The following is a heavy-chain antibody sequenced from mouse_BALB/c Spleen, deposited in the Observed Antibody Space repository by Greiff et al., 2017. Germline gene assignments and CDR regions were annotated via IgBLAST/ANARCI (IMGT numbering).Heavy chain of an antibody. CDR2: SSNGGGST. CDR1: GFTFSSYT. V-gene: IGHV5-12-2*01. D-gene: IGHD2-3*01. Sequence: EVMLVESGGGLVQPGGSLKLSCAASGFTFSSYTMSWVRQTPEKRLEWVAYSSNGGGSTYYPDTVKGRFTISRDNAKNTLYLQMSSLKSEDTAMYYCARHDDGYYSYAMDYWGEGTSVTVSS. J-gene: IGHJ4*01. CDR3: ARHDDGYYSYAMDY.